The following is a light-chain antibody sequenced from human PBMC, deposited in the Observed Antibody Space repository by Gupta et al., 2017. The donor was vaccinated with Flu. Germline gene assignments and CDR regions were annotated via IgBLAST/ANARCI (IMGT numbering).Light chain of an antibody. CDR1: QSLLDSDYGKTY. CDR2: TLS. Sequence: DIVMTQTPLSLPVTPGEPASISCRSSQSLLDSDYGKTYLDWYLQKPGQPPHLLIYTLSYRASGVPDRFSGSGSGTDFTLRISRGEAEDVGVFSCRRPIEFPPFAFGHGTKVDIK. J-gene: IGKJ3*01. V-gene: IGKV2-40*01. CDR3: RRPIEFPPFA.